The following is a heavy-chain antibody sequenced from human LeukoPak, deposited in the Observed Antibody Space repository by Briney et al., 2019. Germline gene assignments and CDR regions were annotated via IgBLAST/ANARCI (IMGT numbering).Heavy chain of an antibody. CDR3: ARDEILSGAFDI. D-gene: IGHD5-24*01. V-gene: IGHV3-23*01. CDR1: GFTFSNYA. CDR2: ISGSGGTT. J-gene: IGHJ3*02. Sequence: GGSLRLSCAASGFTFSNYAVSWVRQAPGKGLEWVSAISGSGGTTYYADSVKGRFTISRDNAKNSLYLQMNSLRAEDTAVYYCARDEILSGAFDIWGQGTMVTVSS.